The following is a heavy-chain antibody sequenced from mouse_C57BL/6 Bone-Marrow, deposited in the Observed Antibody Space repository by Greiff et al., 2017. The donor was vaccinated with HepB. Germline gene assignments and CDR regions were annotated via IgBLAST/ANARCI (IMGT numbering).Heavy chain of an antibody. Sequence: EVKLVESGGGLVQPGGSLKLSCAASGFTFSDYYMYWVRQTPEKRLEWVAYISNGGGSTYYPDTVKGRFTISRDNAKNTLYLQMGRLKSEDTAMYYCARLGFDYWGQGTTLTVSS. V-gene: IGHV5-12*01. J-gene: IGHJ2*01. CDR1: GFTFSDYY. CDR2: ISNGGGST. CDR3: ARLGFDY.